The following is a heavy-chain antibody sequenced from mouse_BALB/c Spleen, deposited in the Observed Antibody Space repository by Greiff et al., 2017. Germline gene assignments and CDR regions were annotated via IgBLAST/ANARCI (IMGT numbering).Heavy chain of an antibody. V-gene: IGHV1-63*02. CDR3: ARGGYYGSSYDYYAMDY. CDR1: GYTFTNYW. D-gene: IGHD1-1*01. CDR2: IYPGGGYT. Sequence: QVQLQQSGAELVRPGTSVKISCKASGYTFTNYWLGWVKQRPGHGLEWIGDIYPGGGYTNYNEKFKGKATLTADTSSSTAYMQLSSLTSEDSAVYVCARGGYYGSSYDYYAMDYWGQGTSVTVSS. J-gene: IGHJ4*01.